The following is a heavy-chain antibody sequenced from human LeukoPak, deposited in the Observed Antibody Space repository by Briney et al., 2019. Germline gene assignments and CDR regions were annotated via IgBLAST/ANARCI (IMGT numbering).Heavy chain of an antibody. D-gene: IGHD6-13*01. Sequence: SETLSLTCTVSGGSISSYYWSWIRRPPGKGLEWIGYIYYSGSTNYNPSLKSRVTISVDTSKNQFSLKLSSVTAADTAVYYCARSPAAAAYFDYWGQGTLVTVSS. CDR3: ARSPAAAAYFDY. CDR1: GGSISSYY. CDR2: IYYSGST. V-gene: IGHV4-59*08. J-gene: IGHJ4*02.